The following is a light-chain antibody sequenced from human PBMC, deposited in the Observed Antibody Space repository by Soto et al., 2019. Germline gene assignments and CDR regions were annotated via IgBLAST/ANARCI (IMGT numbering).Light chain of an antibody. CDR1: QSLVHSDGNTH. Sequence: EVVMTQSPLSLPVTLGQPASISCRSSQSLVHSDGNTHLNWFQQRPGQSPRRLIYKVSNRDSGVPDRFSGSGSGTDFTLKISRVEAEDVGVYYCLKGTHWPYTFGQGTKLEIK. V-gene: IGKV2-30*02. CDR3: LKGTHWPYT. CDR2: KVS. J-gene: IGKJ2*01.